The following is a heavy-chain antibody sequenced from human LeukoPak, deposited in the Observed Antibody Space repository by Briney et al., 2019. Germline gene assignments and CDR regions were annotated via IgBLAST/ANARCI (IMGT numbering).Heavy chain of an antibody. Sequence: GGSLRLSCAASGFTFSSYSMNWVRQAPGKGLEWVSSISSSSSYIYYADSVKGRFTISRDNAKNSLYLQMNSLGAEDTAVYYCAKGGATVIDYWGQGTLVTVSS. CDR1: GFTFSSYS. CDR3: AKGGATVIDY. D-gene: IGHD4-17*01. CDR2: ISSSSSYI. J-gene: IGHJ4*02. V-gene: IGHV3-21*01.